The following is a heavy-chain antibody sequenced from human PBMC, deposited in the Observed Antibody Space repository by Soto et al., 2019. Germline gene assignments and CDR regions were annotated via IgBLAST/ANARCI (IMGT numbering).Heavy chain of an antibody. Sequence: QVQLVQSGAEVKKPGASVKVSCKASGYSFTDYYIHWVRQAPGQGLEWMGWINPYSGGTKYAQKFQGRVTMTRDTSIRIAYMELSRLTSDDTAVYSCARGGNSGYYYEWGQGTLVSVSS. CDR2: INPYSGGT. CDR3: ARGGNSGYYYE. J-gene: IGHJ4*02. CDR1: GYSFTDYY. V-gene: IGHV1-2*02. D-gene: IGHD3-22*01.